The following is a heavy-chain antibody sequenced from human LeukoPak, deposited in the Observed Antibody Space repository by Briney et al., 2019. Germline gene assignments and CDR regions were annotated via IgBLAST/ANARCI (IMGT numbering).Heavy chain of an antibody. V-gene: IGHV3-7*01. J-gene: IGHJ4*02. Sequence: PGGSLRLSCAGSGFIFGNYWMTWVRQAPGKGLEWVGNIKPDGTEAHYVDSVKGRFAISRDNAKNSLFLQVNSLRAEDTAVYYCAGPPQAGPFDYWGQGTLVTVSS. CDR3: AGPPQAGPFDY. CDR1: GFIFGNYW. CDR2: IKPDGTEA.